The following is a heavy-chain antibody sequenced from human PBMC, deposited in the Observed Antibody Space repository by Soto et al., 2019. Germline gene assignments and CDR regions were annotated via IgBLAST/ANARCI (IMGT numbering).Heavy chain of an antibody. J-gene: IGHJ5*02. D-gene: IGHD3-3*01. CDR3: ARRGYGFWSGYYGWFDP. CDR2: IYYSGST. Sequence: PSETLSLTCTVSGGSISSSSYYWGWIRQPPGKGLEWIGSIYYSGSTYYNPSLKSRVTISVDTSKNQFSLKLSSVTAADTAVYYCARRGYGFWSGYYGWFDPWGQGTLVTVSS. V-gene: IGHV4-39*01. CDR1: GGSISSSSYY.